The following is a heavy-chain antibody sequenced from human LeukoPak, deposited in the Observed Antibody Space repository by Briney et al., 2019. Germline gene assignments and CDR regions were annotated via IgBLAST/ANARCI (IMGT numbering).Heavy chain of an antibody. Sequence: SLRLSCAASGFTFDDYAMHWVRQAPGKGLEWVSGISWNSGSIGYADSVKGRFTISRDNAKNSLYLQMNSLGAEDTALYYCAKDMFSRDGYSRFDYWGQGTLVTVSS. CDR1: GFTFDDYA. J-gene: IGHJ4*02. V-gene: IGHV3-9*01. CDR2: ISWNSGSI. D-gene: IGHD5-24*01. CDR3: AKDMFSRDGYSRFDY.